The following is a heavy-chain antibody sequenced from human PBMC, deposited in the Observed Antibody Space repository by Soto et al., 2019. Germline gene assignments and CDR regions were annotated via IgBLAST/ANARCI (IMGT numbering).Heavy chain of an antibody. D-gene: IGHD5-18*01. CDR3: AKDITGYSYGYDY. CDR2: ISWNSGSI. Sequence: PGGSLRLSCAASGFTFDDYAMHWVRQAPGKGLEWVSGISWNSGSIGYADSVKGRFTISRDNAKNSLYLQMNSLRAEDTALYYCAKDITGYSYGYDYWGQGTLVTVSS. V-gene: IGHV3-9*01. CDR1: GFTFDDYA. J-gene: IGHJ4*02.